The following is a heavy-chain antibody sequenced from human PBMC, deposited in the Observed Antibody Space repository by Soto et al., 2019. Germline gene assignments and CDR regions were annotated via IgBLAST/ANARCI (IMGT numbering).Heavy chain of an antibody. J-gene: IGHJ4*02. V-gene: IGHV1-3*01. Sequence: ASVKVSCKASGYTFASHAMHWVRQAPGRRPEWMGWIIAGNGHTEYSQKFQGRVTITSDTSATTAYMELSSLTSEDTAVYYCARAFGTEEFDYWGQGSLVTVSS. CDR2: IIAGNGHT. CDR3: ARAFGTEEFDY. CDR1: GYTFASHA. D-gene: IGHD1-1*01.